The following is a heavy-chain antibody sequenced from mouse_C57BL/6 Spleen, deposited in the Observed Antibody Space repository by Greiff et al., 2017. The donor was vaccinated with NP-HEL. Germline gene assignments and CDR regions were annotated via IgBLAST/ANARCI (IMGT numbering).Heavy chain of an antibody. CDR2: IYPRSGNT. CDR3: ARSPYDYDGYFDV. Sequence: QVQLQQSGAELARPGASVKLSCKASGYTFTSYGISWVKQRTGQGLEWIGEIYPRSGNTYYNEKFKGKATLTADKSSSTAYMELRSLTSEDSAVYFCARSPYDYDGYFDVWGTGTTVTVSS. V-gene: IGHV1-81*01. D-gene: IGHD2-4*01. CDR1: GYTFTSYG. J-gene: IGHJ1*03.